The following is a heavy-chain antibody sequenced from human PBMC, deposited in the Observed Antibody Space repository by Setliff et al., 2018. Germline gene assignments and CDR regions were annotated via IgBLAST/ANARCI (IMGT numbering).Heavy chain of an antibody. Sequence: GASVKVSCKASGYTFNNYAINWVRQAPGQGLEWIGWINTDTGNPTSAQGFTGRFVFSRDNSDILYLQMNSLRAEDTAVYYCATKAVAGTGGQGTLVTVSS. J-gene: IGHJ4*02. V-gene: IGHV7-4-1*04. D-gene: IGHD6-19*01. CDR3: ATKAVAGT. CDR2: INTDTGNP. CDR1: GYTFNNYA.